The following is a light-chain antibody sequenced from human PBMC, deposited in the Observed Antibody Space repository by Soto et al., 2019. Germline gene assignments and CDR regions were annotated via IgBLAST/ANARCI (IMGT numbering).Light chain of an antibody. CDR1: SSDVGGYKY. V-gene: IGLV2-14*01. J-gene: IGLJ3*02. CDR3: NSYTSSSTWV. Sequence: QSVLTQPASVSGSPGQSITISCTGTSSDVGGYKYVSWYQQHPGKAPKLMIYEVSNRPSGVSNRFSGSKSGNTASLTISGLQAEDEADYYCNSYTSSSTWVFGGGTKVTVL. CDR2: EVS.